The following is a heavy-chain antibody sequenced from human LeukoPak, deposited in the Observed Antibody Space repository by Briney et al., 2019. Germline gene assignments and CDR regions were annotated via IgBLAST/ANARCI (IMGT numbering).Heavy chain of an antibody. J-gene: IGHJ4*02. CDR3: AKGGSYYGSGSFLVF. CDR1: GFTFSSYA. V-gene: IGHV3-23*01. CDR2: ISGSGGST. D-gene: IGHD3-10*01. Sequence: GGSLRLSCAASGFTFSSYAMSWVRQAPGKGLEWVSAISGSGGSTYYADSVKGRFTISRDNSKNTLYLQMNSLRAEDTAVYYCAKGGSYYGSGSFLVFWGQGTLVTVAS.